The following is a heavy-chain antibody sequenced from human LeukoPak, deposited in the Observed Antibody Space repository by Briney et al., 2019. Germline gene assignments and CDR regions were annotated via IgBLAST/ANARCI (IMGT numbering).Heavy chain of an antibody. CDR1: GGSLSSYY. V-gene: IGHV4-4*07. CDR3: AKIGETGTTSCYSCGAYYYYYLDV. J-gene: IGHJ6*03. CDR2: INTSGGT. D-gene: IGHD2-2*02. Sequence: SETLSLTCTVSGGSLSSYYWTWIRQPAGKGLEWIGRINTSGGTNYNPSLKSRVTMSVDTSKNQFSLKLTSVTAADTAVYYCAKIGETGTTSCYSCGAYYYYYLDVWGKGTTVTVSS.